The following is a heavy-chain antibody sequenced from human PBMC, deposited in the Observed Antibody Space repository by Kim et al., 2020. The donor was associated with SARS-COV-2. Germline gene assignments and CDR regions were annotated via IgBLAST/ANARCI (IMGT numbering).Heavy chain of an antibody. CDR3: ARLQHDYGDYEDY. D-gene: IGHD4-17*01. CDR2: IYYSGST. CDR1: GGSISSYY. J-gene: IGHJ4*02. V-gene: IGHV4-59*08. Sequence: SEILSLTCTVSGGSISSYYWSWIRQPPGKGLEWIGYIYYSGSTNYNPSLKSRVTISVDTSKNQFSLKLSSVTAADTAVYYCARLQHDYGDYEDYWGQGTLVTVSS.